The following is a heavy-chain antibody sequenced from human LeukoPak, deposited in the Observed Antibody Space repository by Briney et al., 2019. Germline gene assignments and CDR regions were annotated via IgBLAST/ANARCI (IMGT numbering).Heavy chain of an antibody. Sequence: PGGSLRLSCAASGFTFSSYSMNWVRQAPGKGLEWVSSISSSSSYIYYADSVKGRLTISRDNAKNSLYLQMNSLRAEDTAVYYCARAPHYGDYVFDYWGQGTLVTVSS. D-gene: IGHD4-17*01. CDR2: ISSSSSYI. V-gene: IGHV3-21*01. CDR3: ARAPHYGDYVFDY. CDR1: GFTFSSYS. J-gene: IGHJ4*02.